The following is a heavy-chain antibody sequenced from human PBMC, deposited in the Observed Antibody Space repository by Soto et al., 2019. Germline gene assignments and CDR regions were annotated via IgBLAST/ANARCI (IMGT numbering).Heavy chain of an antibody. CDR3: ARHKSIGYDFWSGPGAFAI. J-gene: IGHJ3*02. D-gene: IGHD3-3*01. V-gene: IGHV5-10-1*01. Sequence: GESLKISCKGSGYSFTSYWISWVRQMPGKGLEWMGRIDPSDSYTNYSPSFQGHVTISADKSISTAYLQWSSLKASDTAMYYCARHKSIGYDFWSGPGAFAIWGQGTMVTVS. CDR1: GYSFTSYW. CDR2: IDPSDSYT.